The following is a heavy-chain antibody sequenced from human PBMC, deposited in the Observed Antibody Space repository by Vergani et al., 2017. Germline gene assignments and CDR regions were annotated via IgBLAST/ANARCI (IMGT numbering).Heavy chain of an antibody. D-gene: IGHD2-15*01. J-gene: IGHJ2*01. CDR2: INYVGRT. Sequence: QLQLQESGPGLVKPSETLSLICTVSGGSINPSSSFWGWTGRSPGKGLEWIGSINYVGRTYYIPSLQSRATVSVDTSKIHFSLSLTSVTAADPAVYYCARGWRDNLYFDLWGRGTLVTVSS. V-gene: IGHV4-39*02. CDR3: ARGWRDNLYFDL. CDR1: GGSINPSSSF.